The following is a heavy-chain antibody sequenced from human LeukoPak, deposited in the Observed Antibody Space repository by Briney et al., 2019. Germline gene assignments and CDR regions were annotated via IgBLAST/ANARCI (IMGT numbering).Heavy chain of an antibody. D-gene: IGHD3-10*01. CDR1: GISLSNYA. V-gene: IGHV3-23*01. CDR3: AKRGVVIRGILVIGYHQEAYHYDF. CDR2: ISERGGST. J-gene: IGHJ4*02. Sequence: GSLRLSCVVSGISLSNYAMTWVRQAPGKGLEWVSYISERGGSTTYADSVKGRFTVSRDTSLNTLYLQMNNLGAEDTAVYFCAKRGVVIRGILVIGYHQEAYHYDFWGQGVLVTVSS.